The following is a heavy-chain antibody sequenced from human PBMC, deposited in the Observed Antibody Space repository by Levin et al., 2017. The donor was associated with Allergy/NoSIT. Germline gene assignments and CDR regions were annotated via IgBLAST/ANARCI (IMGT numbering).Heavy chain of an antibody. V-gene: IGHV3-48*02. CDR1: GFTFSRYS. D-gene: IGHD3-22*01. CDR2: ITYSSSTI. Sequence: GESLKISCAASGFTFSRYSMNWVRQAPGKGLECVAYITYSSSTIYYADSVKGRFTISRDNAKNSLYLQMNSLRDEDTAVYYCAHLHQYYSDSSGYFRPWGQGTLVTVSS. CDR3: AHLHQYYSDSSGYFRP. J-gene: IGHJ5*02.